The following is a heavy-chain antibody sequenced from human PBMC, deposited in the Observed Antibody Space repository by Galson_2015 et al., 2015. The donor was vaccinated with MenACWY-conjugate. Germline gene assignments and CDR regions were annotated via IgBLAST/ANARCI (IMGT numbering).Heavy chain of an antibody. CDR2: ISGTGDST. J-gene: IGHJ4*02. D-gene: IGHD3-10*01. CDR1: GFTFSSYA. V-gene: IGHV3-23*01. CDR3: AKVSRGWTYYFDY. Sequence: SLRLSCAASGFTFSSYAMTWVRQAPGKGLEWVSGISGTGDSTYYADSVKGRFTISRDNSKNTLYLQMNSLRAEDTAVYYCAKVSRGWTYYFDYWGQGTLVTVSS.